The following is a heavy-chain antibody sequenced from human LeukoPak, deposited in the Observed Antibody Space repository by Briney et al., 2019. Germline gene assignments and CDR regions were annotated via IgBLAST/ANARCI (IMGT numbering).Heavy chain of an antibody. J-gene: IGHJ3*02. V-gene: IGHV5-51*01. CDR3: ARPSRSASPFDI. D-gene: IGHD6-25*01. CDR2: IYPGDSDT. CDR1: GYSFANKW. Sequence: GESLKISCEASGYSFANKWIGWVRQMPGKGLEWMGIIYPGDSDTRYSPSFQGQVTISADKSISTAYLQWSSLKASDTAMYYCARPSRSASPFDIWGQGTMVTVSS.